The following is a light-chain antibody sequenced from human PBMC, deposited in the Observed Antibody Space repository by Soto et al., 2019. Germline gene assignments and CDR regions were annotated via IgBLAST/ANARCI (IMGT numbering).Light chain of an antibody. CDR1: QTISSW. V-gene: IGKV1-9*01. CDR2: AAS. CDR3: QQVDVYPST. J-gene: IGKJ4*01. Sequence: DIQLTHSQSFLSASVGDRVTLTCLASQTISSWLAWYQQKPGKAPKLLIYAASTLQSGVPSRFSGGGSGTDFTLTIDRLQPEDFATYYCQQVDVYPSTFGGGTKVDIK.